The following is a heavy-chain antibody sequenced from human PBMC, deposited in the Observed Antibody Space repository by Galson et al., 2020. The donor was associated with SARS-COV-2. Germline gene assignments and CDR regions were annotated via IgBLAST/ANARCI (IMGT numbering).Heavy chain of an antibody. Sequence: SETLSLTCTVSGFSISSGHFWGWVRQAPGKGLEWIGSIYHTWSTYKNPSLESRVTISVDTSKNQFSLRLTSVTAADTAMYYCARDRGWLQYAGFDIWGQGTIVTVSS. D-gene: IGHD5-12*01. V-gene: IGHV4-38-2*02. CDR2: IYHTWST. CDR1: GFSISSGHF. J-gene: IGHJ3*02. CDR3: ARDRGWLQYAGFDI.